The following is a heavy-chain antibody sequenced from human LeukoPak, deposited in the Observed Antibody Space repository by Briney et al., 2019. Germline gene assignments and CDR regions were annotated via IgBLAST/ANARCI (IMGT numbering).Heavy chain of an antibody. V-gene: IGHV3-74*01. CDR2: INSDGSST. D-gene: IGHD3-16*02. Sequence: GGFLRLSCAASGFTFSSYWMHWVRQAPGKGLVWVSRINSDGSSTSYADSVKGRFTISRDNAKNTLYLQMNSLRAEDTAVYYCARALDDYIWGSYRWFPADAFDIWGQGTMVTVSS. CDR3: ARALDDYIWGSYRWFPADAFDI. CDR1: GFTFSSYW. J-gene: IGHJ3*02.